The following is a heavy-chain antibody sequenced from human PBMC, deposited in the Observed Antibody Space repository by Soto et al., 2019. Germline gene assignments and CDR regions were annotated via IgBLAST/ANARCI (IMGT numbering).Heavy chain of an antibody. Sequence: PGESLKISCKGFGYSFTSFWITWVRQMPGKGLEWMGSIDPSGSNNNYSPSFQGDLITSANNNISTAYQQWSSMKAADAAIYYCWSRRIAAPRDNCYGIDAWGQGTTVTVSS. CDR1: GYSFTSFW. CDR2: IDPSGSNN. CDR3: WSRRIAAPRDNCYGIDA. V-gene: IGHV5-10-1*01. D-gene: IGHD6-6*01. J-gene: IGHJ6*02.